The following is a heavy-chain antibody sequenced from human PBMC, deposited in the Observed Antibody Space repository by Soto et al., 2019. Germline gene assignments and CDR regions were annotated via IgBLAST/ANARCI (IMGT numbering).Heavy chain of an antibody. V-gene: IGHV3-33*01. CDR1: GFTFSSYG. J-gene: IGHJ6*02. CDR3: ARRGYSYGFGWYGDYYYYVMDV. CDR2: IWYDGSNK. Sequence: GGSLRLSCAASGFTFSSYGMHWVRQAPGKGLEWVAVIWYDGSNKYYADSVKGRFTVSRDNSKNTLYLQMNSLRAEDTAVYYCARRGYSYGFGWYGDYYYYVMDVWGQGTTVTVSS. D-gene: IGHD5-18*01.